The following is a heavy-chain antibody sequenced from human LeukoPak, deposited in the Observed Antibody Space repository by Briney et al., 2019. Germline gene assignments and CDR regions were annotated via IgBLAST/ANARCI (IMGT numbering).Heavy chain of an antibody. J-gene: IGHJ5*02. Sequence: SETLSLTCTVSGGSISSSSYYWGWIRQPPGKGLEWIGEINHSGSTNYNPSLKSRVTISVDTSKNQFSLKLSSVTAADTAVYYCARRRGYCSSTSCYAPHDPWGQGTLVTVSS. D-gene: IGHD2-2*01. CDR1: GGSISSSSYY. CDR2: INHSGST. V-gene: IGHV4-39*07. CDR3: ARRRGYCSSTSCYAPHDP.